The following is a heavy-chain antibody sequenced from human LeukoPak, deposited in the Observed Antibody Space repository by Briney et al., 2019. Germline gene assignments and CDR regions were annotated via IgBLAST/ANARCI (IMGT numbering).Heavy chain of an antibody. CDR3: ARVGIAAAGHAFDI. J-gene: IGHJ3*02. CDR2: ISAYNGNT. Sequence: ASVTVSCKASGGTFISYAISWVRQAPGQGLEWMGWISAYNGNTNYAQKLQGRVTMTTDTSTSTAYMELRSLRSDDTAVYYCARVGIAAAGHAFDIWGQGTMVTVSS. D-gene: IGHD6-13*01. CDR1: GGTFISYA. V-gene: IGHV1-18*01.